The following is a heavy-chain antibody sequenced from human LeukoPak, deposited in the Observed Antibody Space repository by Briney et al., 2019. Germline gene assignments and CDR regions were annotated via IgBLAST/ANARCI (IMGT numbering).Heavy chain of an antibody. V-gene: IGHV3-48*03. Sequence: SLRLSCAASRFTFSSYVMNWVRQAPAKGLAWVSYISSIGSTLYYADSVKGRFTISRHNSKKTLSFQMNSQTVEHKPIYYLGRGVRGSCWVYFDSWGQGALVTVS. CDR1: RFTFSSYV. CDR2: ISSIGSTL. J-gene: IGHJ4*02. CDR3: GRGVRGSCWVYFDS. D-gene: IGHD1-26*01.